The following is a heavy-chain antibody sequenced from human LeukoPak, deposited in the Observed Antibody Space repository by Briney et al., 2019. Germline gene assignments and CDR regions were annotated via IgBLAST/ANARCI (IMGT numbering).Heavy chain of an antibody. J-gene: IGHJ3*02. D-gene: IGHD4-23*01. CDR3: ARLGDYSGNGAFDI. Sequence: SETLSLTCTVSGYSISSGYYWGWIRQPPGKGLEWIGSIYHSGSTCYNPSLKSRVTISVDTSKNQFSLKLSSVTAADTAVYYCARLGDYSGNGAFDIWGQGTMVTVSS. CDR1: GYSISSGYY. V-gene: IGHV4-38-2*02. CDR2: IYHSGST.